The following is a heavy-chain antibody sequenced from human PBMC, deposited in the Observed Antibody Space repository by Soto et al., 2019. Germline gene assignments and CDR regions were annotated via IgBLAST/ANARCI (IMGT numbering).Heavy chain of an antibody. CDR2: INAGNGNT. D-gene: IGHD3-9*01. J-gene: IGHJ6*02. V-gene: IGHV1-3*01. Sequence: ASVKVSCKASGYTFTSYAMHWVRQAPGQRLEWMGWINAGNGNTKYSQKFQGRVTITRDTSASTAYMELSSLRSEDTAVYYCARDDGFANYDISRSEYYYYGMDVWGQGTTVTVSS. CDR3: ARDDGFANYDISRSEYYYYGMDV. CDR1: GYTFTSYA.